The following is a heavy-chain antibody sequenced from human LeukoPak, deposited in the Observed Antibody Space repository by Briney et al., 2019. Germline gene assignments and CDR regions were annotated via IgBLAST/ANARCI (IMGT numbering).Heavy chain of an antibody. Sequence: WGSLRLSCAASGFTFSSYAMSWVRQAPGKGLEWVSAISGSGGSTYYADSVTRRFTISRDNSKNTLYLQMNSLRAEDTAVYYCAKTPAVAGTPADYWGQGALVTVSS. CDR2: ISGSGGST. V-gene: IGHV3-23*01. D-gene: IGHD6-19*01. CDR1: GFTFSSYA. J-gene: IGHJ4*02. CDR3: AKTPAVAGTPADY.